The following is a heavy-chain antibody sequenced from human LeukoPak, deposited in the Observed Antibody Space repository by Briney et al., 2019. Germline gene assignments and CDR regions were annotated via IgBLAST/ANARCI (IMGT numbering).Heavy chain of an antibody. Sequence: MSSETLSLTCAVYGESFSLYYWSWTRHPPGKGLEGIRQINHSGSTIYNPSLKSRVAISVETSKTQCSVKLSSVTAAGTAVYYCARRSSGHCGEGTLVTVSS. CDR2: INHSGST. J-gene: IGHJ4*02. CDR3: ARRSSGH. V-gene: IGHV4-34*01. D-gene: IGHD6-6*01. CDR1: GESFSLYY.